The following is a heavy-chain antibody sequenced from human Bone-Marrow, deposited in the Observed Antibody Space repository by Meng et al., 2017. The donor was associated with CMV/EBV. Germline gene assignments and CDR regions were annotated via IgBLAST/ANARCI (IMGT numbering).Heavy chain of an antibody. Sequence: ASVKVSCKASGYTFTDYYLHWVRQAPGQGLEWMAWMNPNNGDTNYAQKFQARVTMTRDTSIRMVYMELSSLRSDDTAVYYCARGYCSSTGCYHDYCGQGTVVTVSS. CDR1: GYTFTDYY. J-gene: IGHJ4*02. D-gene: IGHD2-2*01. CDR2: MNPNNGDT. V-gene: IGHV1-2*02. CDR3: ARGYCSSTGCYHDY.